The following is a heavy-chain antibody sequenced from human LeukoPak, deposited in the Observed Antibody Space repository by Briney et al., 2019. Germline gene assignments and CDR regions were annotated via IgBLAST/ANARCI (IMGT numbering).Heavy chain of an antibody. CDR1: GYTLTELS. CDR3: ARGVDMWIQLSLDY. J-gene: IGHJ4*02. D-gene: IGHD5-18*01. V-gene: IGHV1-24*01. Sequence: ASVKVSCKVSGYTLTELSMHWVRQAPGKGLEWMGGFDPEDGETIYAQKFQGRVTMTRNTSISTAYMELSSLRSEDTAVYYCARGVDMWIQLSLDYWGQGTLVTVSS. CDR2: FDPEDGET.